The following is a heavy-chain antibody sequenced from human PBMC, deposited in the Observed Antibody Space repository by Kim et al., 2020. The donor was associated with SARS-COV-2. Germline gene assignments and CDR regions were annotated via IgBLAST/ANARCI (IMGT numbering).Heavy chain of an antibody. V-gene: IGHV3-23*01. CDR1: GFTFDTYA. CDR3: AKMVIMDGYNYFYYYAMDV. Sequence: GGSLRLSCVASGFTFDTYAMSWVRQAPGKGLEWVSVISGGAVNKFYADSVRGRFTISRDNSKNTLYLQMKSLRDDDTALYYCAKMVIMDGYNYFYYYAMDVWGHGTTVTVSS. D-gene: IGHD2-21*01. CDR2: ISGGAVNK. J-gene: IGHJ6*02.